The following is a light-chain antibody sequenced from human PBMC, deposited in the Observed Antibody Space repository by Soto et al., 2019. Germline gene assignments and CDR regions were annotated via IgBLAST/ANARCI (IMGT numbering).Light chain of an antibody. Sequence: DIQMTQSPSTLSASVGDRVIITCRASQSITKYLNWYQQKPGKAPKLLIYAASTLQSGVPSRFTGSGSGTPFTRTITSLQPEDFTTYYWQQSFNTPWTFGQGTKVEIK. V-gene: IGKV1-39*01. CDR1: QSITKY. J-gene: IGKJ1*01. CDR3: QQSFNTPWT. CDR2: AAS.